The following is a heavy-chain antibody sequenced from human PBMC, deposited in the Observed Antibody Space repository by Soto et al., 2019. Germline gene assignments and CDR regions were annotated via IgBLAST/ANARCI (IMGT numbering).Heavy chain of an antibody. CDR3: ARESEDLTSNFDY. V-gene: IGHV3-21*01. J-gene: IGHJ4*02. CDR2: ISSTTNYI. Sequence: EVQLVESGGGLVKPGGSLRLSCAASGFTFTRYSMNWVRQAPGKGLEWVSSISSTTNYIYYADSMKGRFTVSRDNAKNSVYLDMNSLCAEDTALYYCARESEDLTSNFDYWGQGTLVTVSS. CDR1: GFTFTRYS.